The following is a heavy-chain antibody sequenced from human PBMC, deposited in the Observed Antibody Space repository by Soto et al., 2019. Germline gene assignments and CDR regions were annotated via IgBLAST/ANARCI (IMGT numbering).Heavy chain of an antibody. J-gene: IGHJ5*02. D-gene: IGHD2-2*01. CDR1: GGSFSGYY. V-gene: IGHV4-34*01. Sequence: SETLSLTCAVYGGSFSGYYWSWIRQPPGKGLEWIGEINHSGSTNYNPSLKSRVTISVDTSKNQFSLKLSSVTAAGTAVYYCARVPADATYWFDPWGQGTLVTVSS. CDR3: ARVPADATYWFDP. CDR2: INHSGST.